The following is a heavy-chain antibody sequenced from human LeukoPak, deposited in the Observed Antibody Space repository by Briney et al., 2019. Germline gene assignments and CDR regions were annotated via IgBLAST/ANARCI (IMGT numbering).Heavy chain of an antibody. CDR1: GFTFSSYE. CDR2: ISSSGRSI. D-gene: IGHD3-22*01. V-gene: IGHV3-48*03. J-gene: IGHJ4*02. Sequence: PGGSLRLSCAASGFTFSSYEMNWVRQAPGKGLEWVSYISSSGRSIYYADSVKGRFSISRGNAKNSLYLQMNSLRAEDTAIYYCARLDSSGFDYWGQGTLVTVSS. CDR3: ARLDSSGFDY.